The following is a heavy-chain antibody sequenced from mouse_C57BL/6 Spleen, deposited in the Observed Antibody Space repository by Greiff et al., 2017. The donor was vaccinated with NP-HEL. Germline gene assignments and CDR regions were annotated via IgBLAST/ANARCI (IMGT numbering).Heavy chain of an antibody. V-gene: IGHV1-85*01. Sequence: VQLQQSGPELVKPGASVKLSCKASGYTFTSYDINWVKQRPGQGLEWIGWIYPRDGSTKYNEKFKGKATLTVDTSSSTAYMELHSLTSEDSAVYFCAREDGDGYYVARFAYWGQGTLVTVSA. D-gene: IGHD2-3*01. CDR1: GYTFTSYD. CDR2: IYPRDGST. J-gene: IGHJ3*01. CDR3: AREDGDGYYVARFAY.